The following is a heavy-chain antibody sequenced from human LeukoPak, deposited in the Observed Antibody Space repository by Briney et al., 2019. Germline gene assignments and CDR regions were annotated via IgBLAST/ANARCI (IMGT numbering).Heavy chain of an antibody. V-gene: IGHV3-7*05. Sequence: GGSVRLSCAASGFTFSSYWMSWVRQAPGKGLEGVANIKLDGSEKFYVDSVKGRFTIFRDNAKNSLYLQMNSLRSEDTAVYYCARDYSSPWYNRLGPWGQGTQVTGSS. J-gene: IGHJ5*02. D-gene: IGHD6-13*01. CDR3: ARDYSSPWYNRLGP. CDR2: IKLDGSEK. CDR1: GFTFSSYW.